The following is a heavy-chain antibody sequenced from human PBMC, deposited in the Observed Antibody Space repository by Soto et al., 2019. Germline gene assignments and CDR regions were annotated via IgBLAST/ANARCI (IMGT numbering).Heavy chain of an antibody. Sequence: ASVKVSCKASGYAFSGYYIHWLRQAPGQGLEWLGWINPNSGSTNYAQKLQGWVTMTRDTSINTAYMELSRLRSDDTAVYYCARGIPTTCYNCYYYGMDVWGQGTTVTVSS. CDR3: ARGIPTTCYNCYYYGMDV. CDR2: INPNSGST. J-gene: IGHJ6*02. V-gene: IGHV1-2*04. D-gene: IGHD2-2*02. CDR1: GYAFSGYY.